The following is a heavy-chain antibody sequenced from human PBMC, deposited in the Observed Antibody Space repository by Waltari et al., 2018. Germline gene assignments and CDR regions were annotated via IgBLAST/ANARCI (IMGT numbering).Heavy chain of an antibody. CDR2: IGSSSSYI. V-gene: IGHV3-21*01. Sequence: EVQLVESGGGLVKPGGSLRLSCAASGFTFSSYSMNWVRQAPGKGRGWVSSIGSSSSYIDYTTSVKGRVTISRDNAQNSLYLQMNSLRDEDTAVYYCARGSHDLVRYFDWLLWYFDYWGQGTLVTVSS. CDR3: ARGSHDLVRYFDWLLWYFDY. CDR1: GFTFSSYS. J-gene: IGHJ4*02. D-gene: IGHD3-9*01.